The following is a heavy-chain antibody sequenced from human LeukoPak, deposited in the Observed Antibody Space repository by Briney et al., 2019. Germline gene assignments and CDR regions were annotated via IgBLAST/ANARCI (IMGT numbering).Heavy chain of an antibody. CDR2: ISGSGGST. J-gene: IGHJ4*02. V-gene: IGHV3-23*01. CDR1: GFTFSDYY. D-gene: IGHD6-6*01. CDR3: AKDEAARPQ. Sequence: PGGSLRLSCAASGFTFSDYYMSWIRQAPGKGLEWVSAISGSGGSTYYADSVKGRFTISRDNSKNTLYLQMNSLRAEDTAVYYCAKDEAARPQWGQGTLVTVSS.